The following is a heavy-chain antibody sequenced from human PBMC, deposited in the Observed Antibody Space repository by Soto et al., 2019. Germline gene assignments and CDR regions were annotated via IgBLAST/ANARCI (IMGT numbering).Heavy chain of an antibody. CDR3: ARDRVKDYGSATYYYYYYGMDV. Sequence: ASVKVSCKASRYTFSSYYMNWVRQAPGQGLEWMGWINPNSGGTNYAQKFQGWVTMTRDTSISTAYMELSRLRSDDTAVYYCARDRVKDYGSATYYYYYYGMDVWGQGTTVTVSS. CDR1: RYTFSSYY. CDR2: INPNSGGT. V-gene: IGHV1-2*04. D-gene: IGHD3-10*01. J-gene: IGHJ6*02.